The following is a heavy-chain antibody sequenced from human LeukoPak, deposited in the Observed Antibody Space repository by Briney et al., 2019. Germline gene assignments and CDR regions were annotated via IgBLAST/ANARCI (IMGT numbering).Heavy chain of an antibody. CDR2: ISGSGGST. D-gene: IGHD3-9*01. V-gene: IGHV3-23*01. CDR1: GFTFSSYA. J-gene: IGHJ4*02. Sequence: GGSQRLSCAASGFTFSSYAMSWVRQAPGKGLEWVSAISGSGGSTYYADSVKGRFTISRDNSKNTLYLQMNSLRAEDTAVYYCAKGHTTYDILTGYLADYWGQGTLVTVSS. CDR3: AKGHTTYDILTGYLADY.